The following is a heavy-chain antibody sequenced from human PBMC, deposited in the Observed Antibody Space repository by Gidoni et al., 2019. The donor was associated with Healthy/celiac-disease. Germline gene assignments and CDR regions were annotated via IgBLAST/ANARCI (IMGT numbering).Heavy chain of an antibody. J-gene: IGHJ5*02. D-gene: IGHD5-12*01. CDR1: GFTFDDYG. CDR2: INWNGGST. V-gene: IGHV3-20*01. Sequence: EVQLVESGGGVVRPGGALRLSWAASGFTFDDYGMSWVRQAPGKGLEWVSGINWNGGSTGYADSVKGRFTISRDNAKNSLYLQMNSLRAEDTALYHCAREAWGYSGLAGKGWFDPWGQGTLVTVSS. CDR3: AREAWGYSGLAGKGWFDP.